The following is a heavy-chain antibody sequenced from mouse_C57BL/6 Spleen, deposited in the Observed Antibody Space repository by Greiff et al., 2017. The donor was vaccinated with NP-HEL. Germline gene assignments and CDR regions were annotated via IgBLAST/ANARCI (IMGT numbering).Heavy chain of an antibody. CDR3: AIRDYYAMDY. J-gene: IGHJ4*01. CDR2: ISSGGSYP. V-gene: IGHV5-6*01. Sequence: EVQVVESGGDLVKPGGSLKLSCAASGFTFSSYGMSWVRQTPDKRLEWVATISSGGSYPYYPDSVKGRFTISRDNAKNTLYLQMSSLKSEDTAMYYCAIRDYYAMDYWGQGTSVTVSS. CDR1: GFTFSSYG. D-gene: IGHD3-2*02.